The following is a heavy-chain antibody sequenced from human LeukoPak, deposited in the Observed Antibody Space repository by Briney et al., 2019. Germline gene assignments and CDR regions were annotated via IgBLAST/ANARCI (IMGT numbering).Heavy chain of an antibody. V-gene: IGHV3-30*02. J-gene: IGHJ3*02. D-gene: IGHD6-25*01. CDR2: IRCDGSNK. CDR1: GFTFSSYG. Sequence: PGGSLRLSCAASGFTFSSYGMHWVHQAPGKGLEWVAFIRCDGSNKYYADSVKGRFTISRDNSKNTLYLQVNSLRAEDTAVYYCAKQGRIAASKAYVDDAFDIWGQGTMVTVSS. CDR3: AKQGRIAASKAYVDDAFDI.